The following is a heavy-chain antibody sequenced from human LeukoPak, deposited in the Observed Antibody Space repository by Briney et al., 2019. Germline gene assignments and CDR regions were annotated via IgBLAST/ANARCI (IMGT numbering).Heavy chain of an antibody. D-gene: IGHD2-2*01. Sequence: GGSLRLSCAASGFTFSSYWMHWVRQAPGKGLVWVSRISTDGSTTTYADSVKGRFTISRDNAKNTAYLQMNSLRAEDTAVYYCAKGEVPAGRGYYFDYWGQGTLVTVSS. CDR3: AKGEVPAGRGYYFDY. CDR1: GFTFSSYW. J-gene: IGHJ4*02. V-gene: IGHV3-74*01. CDR2: ISTDGSTT.